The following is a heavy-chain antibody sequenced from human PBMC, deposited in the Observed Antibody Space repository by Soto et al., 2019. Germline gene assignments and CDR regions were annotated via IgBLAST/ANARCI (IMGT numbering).Heavy chain of an antibody. Sequence: PGGSLRLSCVASGFSLSSHAVSWVRQTPEKGLEWVSSISDSGATSSYADFVKGRFTGSRDNSRNTLYLQMDSLRVEDTAVYYYAKVKYYYVSGGNPPVGYWGQGTVVTVSS. CDR2: ISDSGATS. J-gene: IGHJ4*02. D-gene: IGHD3-10*02. V-gene: IGHV3-23*01. CDR3: AKVKYYYVSGGNPPVGY. CDR1: GFSLSSHA.